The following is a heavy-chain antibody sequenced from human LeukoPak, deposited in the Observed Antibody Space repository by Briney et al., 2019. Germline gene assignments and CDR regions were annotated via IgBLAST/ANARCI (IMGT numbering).Heavy chain of an antibody. V-gene: IGHV3-21*01. D-gene: IGHD3-22*01. CDR2: ISSSSSYI. Sequence: GGSLRLSCAASGFTFSSYSMNWVRQAPGKGLEWVSSISSSSSYIYYADSVKGRFTISRDNAKNSLYLQMNSMRAEDTAVYYCARVAYSSGYTGYDFDYWGQGTLVTVSS. CDR1: GFTFSSYS. J-gene: IGHJ4*02. CDR3: ARVAYSSGYTGYDFDY.